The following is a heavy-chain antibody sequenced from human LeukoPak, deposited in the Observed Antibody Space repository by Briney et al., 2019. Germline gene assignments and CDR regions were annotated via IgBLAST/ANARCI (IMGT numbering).Heavy chain of an antibody. V-gene: IGHV1-8*01. D-gene: IGHD6-19*01. CDR3: AKQAVGFDY. CDR2: MNPNSGNT. CDR1: GYTFTSYD. Sequence: GASVKVSCKASGYTFTSYDINWVRQATGQGLEWMGLMNPNSGNTSYAQKFQGRVTMTRNTSISTAYMELSSLSSEDTAVYYCAKQAVGFDYWGQGTLVTVSS. J-gene: IGHJ4*02.